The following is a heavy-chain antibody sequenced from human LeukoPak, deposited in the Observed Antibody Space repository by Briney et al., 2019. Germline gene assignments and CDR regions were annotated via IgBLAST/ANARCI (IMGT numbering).Heavy chain of an antibody. V-gene: IGHV4-39*07. Sequence: SETLSLTCIVSNGSISSNTYYWGWIRQPPGQGLEWIGTIYYTGSTYNNPSLKSRVTISGDTSKNQFSLKLSSVTAADTAVYYCARESWTYGSGSTSNWFDPWGQGTLVTVSS. D-gene: IGHD3-10*01. CDR3: ARESWTYGSGSTSNWFDP. J-gene: IGHJ5*02. CDR1: NGSISSNTYY. CDR2: IYYTGST.